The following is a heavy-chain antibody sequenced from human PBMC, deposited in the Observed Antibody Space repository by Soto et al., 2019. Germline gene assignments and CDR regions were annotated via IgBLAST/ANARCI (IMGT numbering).Heavy chain of an antibody. CDR3: AEDPNLYDSSGYRFDS. CDR2: MHPNSGAT. CDR1: GYTFTGQY. V-gene: IGHV1-2*02. J-gene: IGHJ4*02. D-gene: IGHD3-22*01. Sequence: ASVKVSCKASGYTFTGQYIHWVRQAPGQGLEWVGWMHPNSGATNYAQKFQGRVTMTRDTSISTAYMELSRLRSDDTAVFYCAEDPNLYDSSGYRFDSWGQGTLVTVSS.